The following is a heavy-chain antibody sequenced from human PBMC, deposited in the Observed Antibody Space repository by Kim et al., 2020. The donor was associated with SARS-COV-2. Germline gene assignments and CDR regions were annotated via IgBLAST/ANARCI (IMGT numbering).Heavy chain of an antibody. J-gene: IGHJ4*02. CDR3: ARDRTYDSSGYYYY. CDR2: INAGNGNT. Sequence: ASVKVSCKASGYTFTSYAMHWVRQAPGQRLEWMGWINAGNGNTKYSQKFQGRVTITRGTSASTAYMELSSLRSEDTAVYYCARDRTYDSSGYYYYWGQGTLVTVSS. D-gene: IGHD3-22*01. CDR1: GYTFTSYA. V-gene: IGHV1-3*01.